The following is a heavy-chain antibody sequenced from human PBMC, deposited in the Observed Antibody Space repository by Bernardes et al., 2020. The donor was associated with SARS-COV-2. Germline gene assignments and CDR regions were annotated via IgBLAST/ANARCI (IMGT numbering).Heavy chain of an antibody. Sequence: WGSLRLSCAASGFTFSSYVMHWVRQAPGKGLEWVAVISYDGSNKYYADSVKGRFTISWDNPKSTLYLQMDSLRGEDTAVYYCAKGPWRDGSGYYLGFGYWGQGTLVTVS. D-gene: IGHD3-22*01. J-gene: IGHJ4*02. CDR1: GFTFSSYV. V-gene: IGHV3-30*18. CDR3: AKGPWRDGSGYYLGFGY. CDR2: ISYDGSNK.